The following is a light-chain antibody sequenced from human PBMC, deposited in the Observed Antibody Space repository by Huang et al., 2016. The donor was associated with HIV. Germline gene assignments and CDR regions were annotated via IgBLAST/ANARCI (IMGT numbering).Light chain of an antibody. V-gene: IGKV3-15*01. CDR3: QQYNNWPWT. J-gene: IGKJ1*01. CDR1: QSVICD. CDR2: GAS. Sequence: STRAGVPGERSTLSCRAPQSVICDRAWYQQRGGQAPRLLSYGASTRATGIPARFSGSGSGTEFTLTISSLQSEEFAVYYCQQYNNWPWTFGQGTKVEIE.